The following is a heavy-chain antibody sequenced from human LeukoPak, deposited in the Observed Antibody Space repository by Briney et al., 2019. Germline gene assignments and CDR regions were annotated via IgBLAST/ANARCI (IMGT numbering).Heavy chain of an antibody. CDR2: IHYSGST. CDR3: ARGRVITTVDY. V-gene: IGHV4-59*01. J-gene: IGHJ4*02. D-gene: IGHD3-22*01. Sequence: PETLSLTCTVSGGSISSYYWSWVRQPPGKGLEWIGYIHYSGSTNYNPSLKSRVTISVDTSKNQFSLKLTSVTAADTAVYYCARGRVITTVDYWGQGTLVTVSS. CDR1: GGSISSYY.